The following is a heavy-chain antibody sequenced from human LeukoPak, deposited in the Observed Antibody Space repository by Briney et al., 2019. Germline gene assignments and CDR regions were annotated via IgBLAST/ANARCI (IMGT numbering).Heavy chain of an antibody. J-gene: IGHJ4*02. CDR2: ISSSGSTI. D-gene: IGHD6-19*01. CDR3: ARGGVWYSSGWSDY. CDR1: GFTFSSYE. Sequence: GGSLRLSCAASGFTFSSYEMNWVRQAPGKGLEWVSYISSSGSTIYYADSVKGRFTISRDNAKNSLYLQMNSLRAEDTAVYYCARGGVWYSSGWSDYWGQGTLVTVSS. V-gene: IGHV3-48*03.